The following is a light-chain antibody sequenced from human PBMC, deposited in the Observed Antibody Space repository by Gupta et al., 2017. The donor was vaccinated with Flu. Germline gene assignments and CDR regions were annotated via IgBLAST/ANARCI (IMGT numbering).Light chain of an antibody. CDR3: QQYGSSPMYT. Sequence: RATLSCRASQNIINNNLAWYQQRPGQAPRLLIYDASSRATDIPDRFSGSGSGTDFTLTINRLEPEDFAFYYCQQYGSSPMYTFGQGTKLEIK. J-gene: IGKJ2*01. CDR2: DAS. CDR1: QNIINNN. V-gene: IGKV3-20*01.